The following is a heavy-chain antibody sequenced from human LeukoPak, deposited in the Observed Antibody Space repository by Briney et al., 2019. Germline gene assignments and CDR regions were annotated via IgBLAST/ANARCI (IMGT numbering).Heavy chain of an antibody. CDR1: GYTFTGYY. D-gene: IGHD3-22*01. CDR3: ARDRVYYDSSGCFDY. Sequence: ASVKVSCKASGYTFTGYYMHWVRQAPGQGLEWMGWINPNSGGTNYAQKFQGRVTMTRDTSISTAYMELSRLRSDDTAVYYCARDRVYYDSSGCFDYWGQGTLVTASS. J-gene: IGHJ4*02. V-gene: IGHV1-2*02. CDR2: INPNSGGT.